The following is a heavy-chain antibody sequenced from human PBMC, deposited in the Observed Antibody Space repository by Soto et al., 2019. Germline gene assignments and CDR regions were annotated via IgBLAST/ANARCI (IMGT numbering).Heavy chain of an antibody. V-gene: IGHV1-24*01. Sequence: ASVKVSCKVSGYTLTELSMHWVRQAPGKGLEWMGGFDPEDGETIYAQKFQGRVTMTEDTSTDTAYMELSGLTSEDTAVYYCARGPDYEGYFDYSGRGTLVTVSS. CDR2: FDPEDGET. J-gene: IGHJ4*02. CDR3: ARGPDYEGYFDY. CDR1: GYTLTELS. D-gene: IGHD3-22*01.